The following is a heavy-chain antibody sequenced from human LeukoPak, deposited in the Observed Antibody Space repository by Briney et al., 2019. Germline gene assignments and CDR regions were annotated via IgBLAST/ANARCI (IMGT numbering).Heavy chain of an antibody. J-gene: IGHJ6*02. CDR3: ARLAPLRYLEEVKSYYHAMDV. Sequence: SETLSLTCTVSGGSLSSYYWSWVRQAPGKGLEWIGYIHYSGATNYNPSLKSRLTISVDMSKNQFSLKASSVTVADTAVYFCARLAPLRYLEEVKSYYHAMDVWGQGTTVTVSS. CDR1: GGSLSSYY. D-gene: IGHD3-3*01. V-gene: IGHV4-59*01. CDR2: IHYSGAT.